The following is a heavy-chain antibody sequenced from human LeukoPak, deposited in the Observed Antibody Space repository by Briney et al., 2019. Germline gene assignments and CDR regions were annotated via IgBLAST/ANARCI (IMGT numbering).Heavy chain of an antibody. CDR1: GGSSRGYY. Sequence: PSETRSPTCAVYGGSSRGYYWSWIRQPPGKGLKWFGEINHSGSTNYNPSLKSQVTISVATSKNQFSLRLSSVTAADTAVYYCARGLGSSSGTPFDPWGHGTLVTVSS. J-gene: IGHJ5*02. V-gene: IGHV4-34*01. CDR3: ARGLGSSSGTPFDP. CDR2: INHSGST. D-gene: IGHD1-14*01.